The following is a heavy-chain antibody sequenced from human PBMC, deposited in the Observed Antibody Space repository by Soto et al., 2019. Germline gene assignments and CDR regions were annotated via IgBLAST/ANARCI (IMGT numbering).Heavy chain of an antibody. V-gene: IGHV4-59*01. J-gene: IGHJ3*02. D-gene: IGHD4-17*01. Sequence: QVQLQESGPGLVKPSETLSLTCTVSGGSISSYYWSWIRQPPGKGLEWIGYIYYSGSTNYNPSLKRRVAISVDPSKDQFSLKLSSVTAADTAVYYCARDNGDYGDAFDIWGQGTMVTVSS. CDR2: IYYSGST. CDR3: ARDNGDYGDAFDI. CDR1: GGSISSYY.